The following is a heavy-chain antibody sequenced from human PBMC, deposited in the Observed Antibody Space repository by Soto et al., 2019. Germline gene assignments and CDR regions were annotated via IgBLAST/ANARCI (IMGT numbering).Heavy chain of an antibody. D-gene: IGHD3-16*01. J-gene: IGHJ6*02. CDR1: GGTFSSYA. V-gene: IGHV1-69*12. CDR3: ARDLRRQAANHGMDV. CDR2: IIPIFGTA. Sequence: QVQLVQSGAEVKKPGSSVKVSCKASGGTFSSYAISWVRQAPGQGLEWMGGIIPIFGTANYAQKFQGRVTITADESTSTAYMELSSLRSEDTAGDYCARDLRRQAANHGMDVWGQGTKVTVSS.